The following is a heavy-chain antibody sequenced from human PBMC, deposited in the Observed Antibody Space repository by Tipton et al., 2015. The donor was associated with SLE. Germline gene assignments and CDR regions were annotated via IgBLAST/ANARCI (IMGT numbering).Heavy chain of an antibody. J-gene: IGHJ4*02. Sequence: GSLRLSCAASGITFSSYGMHWVRQAPGKGLEWVAFIRYDGSNKSYGDSVKGRFTISRDNSKDTVYLHMNSPRPEDTSVYYCARDSDYWGQGTLVIVSP. V-gene: IGHV3-30*02. CDR1: GITFSSYG. CDR2: IRYDGSNK. CDR3: ARDSDY.